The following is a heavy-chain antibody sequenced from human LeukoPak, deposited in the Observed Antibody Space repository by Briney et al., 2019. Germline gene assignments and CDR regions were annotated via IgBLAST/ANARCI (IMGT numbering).Heavy chain of an antibody. Sequence: SETLSLICAVYGGSFSGYYWSWIRQPPGKGLEWIGEINHSGSTNYNPSLKSRVTISVDTSKNQFSLKLSSVTAADTAVYYCARRTSAFYYYYMDVWGKGTTVTVSS. CDR3: ARRTSAFYYYYMDV. CDR2: INHSGST. V-gene: IGHV4-34*01. D-gene: IGHD1-14*01. CDR1: GGSFSGYY. J-gene: IGHJ6*03.